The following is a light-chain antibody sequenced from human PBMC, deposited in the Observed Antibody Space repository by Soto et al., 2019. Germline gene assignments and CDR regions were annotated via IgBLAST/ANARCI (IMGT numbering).Light chain of an antibody. CDR2: EVN. CDR3: TSFTTTSTYV. CDR1: SSDVGAYNY. Sequence: QSALTQPASVSGSPGQSITISCTGTSSDVGAYNYVSWYQQHPGKAPKLMIYEVNNRPSGVSNRFSGSKSGNTASLTISGLQAEDEADYYCTSFTTTSTYVVGTGTKLTVL. V-gene: IGLV2-14*01. J-gene: IGLJ1*01.